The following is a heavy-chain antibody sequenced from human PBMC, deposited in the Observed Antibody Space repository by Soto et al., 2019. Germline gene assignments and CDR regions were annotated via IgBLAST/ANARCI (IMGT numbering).Heavy chain of an antibody. CDR2: IYSGGST. CDR3: ASHPRGYYYYMDV. V-gene: IGHV3-66*04. D-gene: IGHD3-10*01. J-gene: IGHJ6*03. CDR1: GFTVSSNY. Sequence: GSLRLSCAASGFTVSSNYMSWVRQAPGKGLEWVSVIYSGGSTYYADSVKGRFTISRDNSKNTLYLQMNSLRAEDTAVYYCASHPRGYYYYMDVWGKGTTVTVSS.